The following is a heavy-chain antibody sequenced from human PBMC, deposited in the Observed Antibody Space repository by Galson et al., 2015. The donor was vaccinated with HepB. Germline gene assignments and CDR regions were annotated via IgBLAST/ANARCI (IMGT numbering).Heavy chain of an antibody. D-gene: IGHD6-6*01. CDR1: GYSFTSWW. Sequence: QSGAEVKKPGESLKISCKGSGYSFTSWWIGWVRQMPGKGLEWMGIIYPSDSDTRYNPSFQGQVTIPADKSINTAYLEWISLKASDTAVHYCARAFSRSSSWSAPWVQGTRFTVSS. J-gene: IGHJ5*02. CDR2: IYPSDSDT. V-gene: IGHV5-51*01. CDR3: ARAFSRSSSWSAP.